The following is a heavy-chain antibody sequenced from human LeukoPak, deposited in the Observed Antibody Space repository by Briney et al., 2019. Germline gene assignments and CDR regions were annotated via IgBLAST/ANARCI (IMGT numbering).Heavy chain of an antibody. V-gene: IGHV4-59*08. CDR2: IYYSGST. D-gene: IGHD2-21*02. CDR3: ARQAATCGGDCSNNWFDP. Sequence: SETLSLTCTVSGGSISSYYWSWIRQPPGKGLEWIGYIYYSGSTNYNPSLKSRVTISVDTYKNQFSLKLSSVTAADTAVYYCARQAATCGGDCSNNWFDPWGQGTLVTVSS. CDR1: GGSISSYY. J-gene: IGHJ5*02.